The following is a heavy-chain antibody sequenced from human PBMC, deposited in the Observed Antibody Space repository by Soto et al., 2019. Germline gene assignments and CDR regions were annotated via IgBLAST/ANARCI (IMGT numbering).Heavy chain of an antibody. CDR3: AHSFLWRYDSSGPWSGDYFDY. V-gene: IGHV2-5*02. CDR2: IYWDDDK. J-gene: IGHJ4*02. D-gene: IGHD3-22*01. Sequence: QITLKESGPTLVKPTQTLTLTCTFSGFSLSTSGVGVGWIRQPPGKALEWLALIYWDDDKRYSPSLKSRLTITKDTSKNQVVLTMTNMDTVDTATYYCAHSFLWRYDSSGPWSGDYFDYWGQGTLVTVSS. CDR1: GFSLSTSGVG.